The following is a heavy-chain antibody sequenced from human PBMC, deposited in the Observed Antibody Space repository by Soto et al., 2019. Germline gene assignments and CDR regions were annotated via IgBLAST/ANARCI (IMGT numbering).Heavy chain of an antibody. D-gene: IGHD6-19*01. J-gene: IGHJ4*02. CDR2: VHYSGTT. CDR1: GGSISSGNYY. V-gene: IGHV4-31*03. Sequence: QVQLQESGPGLVKPSQTLSLTCTVSGGSISSGNYYWSWIRQHPGKGLEWIGYVHYSGTTYYNPSLKSRVTISLDRTKNQLSLRLSSVTAADTAVYYCAREIRSRGWFLDYWGQGTLVSVSS. CDR3: AREIRSRGWFLDY.